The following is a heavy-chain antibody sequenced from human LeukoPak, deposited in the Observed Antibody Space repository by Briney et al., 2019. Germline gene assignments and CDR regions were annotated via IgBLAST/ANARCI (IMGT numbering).Heavy chain of an antibody. CDR2: MYYSGST. D-gene: IGHD3-22*01. V-gene: IGHV4-39*01. CDR3: ARHAGYYDSSGPKAY. J-gene: IGHJ4*02. Sequence: PSETLSLTCTVSGGSIISSSYYWGWIRQPPGKGLEWIGSMYYSGSTYYNPSLKSRVTLSVDTSKTQFSLKLSSVTAADTAVYFCARHAGYYDSSGPKAYWGQGTLVTVSS. CDR1: GGSIISSSYY.